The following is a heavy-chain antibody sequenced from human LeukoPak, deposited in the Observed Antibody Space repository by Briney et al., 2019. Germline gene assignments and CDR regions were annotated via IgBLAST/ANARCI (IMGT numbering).Heavy chain of an antibody. J-gene: IGHJ4*02. CDR2: IYYSGST. D-gene: IGHD4-23*01. CDR3: ARDYGGNDYYFDY. Sequence: SETLSLTCTVSGGSISSSSYYWGWIRQPPGKGLEWIGSIYYSGSTYYNPSLKSRVTISVDTSKNQFSLKLSSVTAADTAVYYCARDYGGNDYYFDYWGQGTLVTVSS. CDR1: GGSISSSSYY. V-gene: IGHV4-39*02.